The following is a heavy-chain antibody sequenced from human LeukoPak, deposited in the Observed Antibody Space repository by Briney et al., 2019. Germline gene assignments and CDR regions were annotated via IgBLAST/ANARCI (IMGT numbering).Heavy chain of an antibody. D-gene: IGHD3-9*01. CDR2: INHSGSS. CDR3: ARVFWLSRYYYYYYMDV. J-gene: IGHJ6*03. V-gene: IGHV4-39*07. CDR1: GGSISSGGYY. Sequence: SETLSLTCTVSGGSISSGGYYWSWIRQPPGKGLEWIGEINHSGSSNYNPSLKSRVTISVDTSKNQFSLKLSSVTAADTAVYYCARVFWLSRYYYYYYMDVWGKGTTVTVSS.